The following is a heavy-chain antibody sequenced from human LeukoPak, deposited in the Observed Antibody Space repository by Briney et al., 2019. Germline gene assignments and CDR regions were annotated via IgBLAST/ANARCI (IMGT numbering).Heavy chain of an antibody. D-gene: IGHD1-26*01. CDR1: GFTFSSYA. V-gene: IGHV3-23*01. CDR3: AKDGGSDKWEVRYYFDY. CDR2: ISGSGGGT. Sequence: GGSLRLSCAASGFTFSSYAMSWVRQAPGKGLEWVSAISGSGGGTYYADSVKGRFTISRDNSKNTLYLQMNSLRAEDTAVYYCAKDGGSDKWEVRYYFDYWGQGTLVTVSS. J-gene: IGHJ4*02.